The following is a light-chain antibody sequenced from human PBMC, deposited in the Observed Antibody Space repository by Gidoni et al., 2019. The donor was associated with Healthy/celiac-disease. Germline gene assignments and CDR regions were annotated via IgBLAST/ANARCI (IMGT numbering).Light chain of an antibody. CDR1: QSVSSSY. CDR2: GAS. J-gene: IGKJ5*01. V-gene: IGKV3-20*01. Sequence: EIVLTQSPGTLSLSPGERATLSCRASQSVSSSYLAWYQQKPGQAPRLLIYGASSRATGIPDRFSGSGSGTDFTLTISRLEPEDFAVYYCQQYGSDFXQXTRLEIK. CDR3: QQYGSD.